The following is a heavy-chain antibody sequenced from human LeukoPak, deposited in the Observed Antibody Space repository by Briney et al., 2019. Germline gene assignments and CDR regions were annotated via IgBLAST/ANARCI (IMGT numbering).Heavy chain of an antibody. CDR1: GFTFSSYS. D-gene: IGHD6-19*01. CDR2: ISSSSSYI. V-gene: IGHV3-21*01. CDR3: ARDRPVADAFDI. J-gene: IGHJ3*02. Sequence: GGSLRLSCAASGFTFSSYSMNWVRQAPGKGLEWVSSISSSSSYIYYADSVKGRFAISRDNAKNSLYLQKNSLRAEDTAVYYCARDRPVADAFDIWGQGTMVTVSS.